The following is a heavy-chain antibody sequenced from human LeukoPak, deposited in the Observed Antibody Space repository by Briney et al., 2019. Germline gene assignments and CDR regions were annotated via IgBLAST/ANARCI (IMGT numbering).Heavy chain of an antibody. J-gene: IGHJ4*01. Sequence: GGSLRLSCAASGFTFRNSAMSGVRQAPGKELEWVSTLSGSDITTYYADSVKGRFTISRDNSKNTLYLQMNSLRAEDTAVYYCAKGIYSSGWSYFDYWGHGTLVTVSS. CDR2: LSGSDITT. D-gene: IGHD6-19*01. V-gene: IGHV3-23*01. CDR1: GFTFRNSA. CDR3: AKGIYSSGWSYFDY.